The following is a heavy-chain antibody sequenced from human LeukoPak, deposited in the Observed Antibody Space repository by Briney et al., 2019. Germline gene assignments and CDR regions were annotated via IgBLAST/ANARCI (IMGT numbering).Heavy chain of an antibody. CDR2: KSYDGSNK. J-gene: IGHJ6*02. V-gene: IGHV3-30*18. Sequence: GGSLRLSCAAPGFPFSYYGMPWVRWAPGKGLEWMAAKSYDGSNKYYVDCVKGRFTISRDNSKNTLYLQMNSIRAEDTAVYYCAKGKYYYGSGSSTLDYYYYGMDVWGQGTTVTVSS. CDR1: GFPFSYYG. CDR3: AKGKYYYGSGSSTLDYYYYGMDV. D-gene: IGHD3-10*01.